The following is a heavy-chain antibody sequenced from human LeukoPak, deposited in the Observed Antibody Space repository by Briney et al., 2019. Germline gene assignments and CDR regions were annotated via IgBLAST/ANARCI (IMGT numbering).Heavy chain of an antibody. D-gene: IGHD2-2*01. V-gene: IGHV4-34*01. CDR3: ARAPYCSSTSCYLVRYYYYYMDV. J-gene: IGHJ6*03. CDR2: INHSGST. CDR1: GGSFSGYY. Sequence: SETLSLTCAVYGGSFSGYYWSWIRQPPGKGLEWIGEINHSGSTNYNPSLKSRVTISVDTSKNQFSLKLSSVTAADTAVYYCARAPYCSSTSCYLVRYYYYYMDVWGKGTTVTVSS.